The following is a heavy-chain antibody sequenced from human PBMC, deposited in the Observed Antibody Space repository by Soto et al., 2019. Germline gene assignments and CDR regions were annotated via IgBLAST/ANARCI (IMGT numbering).Heavy chain of an antibody. CDR3: AKVRAKGDYLLDY. CDR2: ISGTGTTA. CDR1: GFTFSIYS. D-gene: IGHD4-17*01. V-gene: IGHV3-23*01. J-gene: IGHJ4*02. Sequence: EMQLLESGGGLVQPGGSLRLSCAASGFTFSIYSMTWVRQAPGKGLEWVSTISGTGTTAYYTDSVKGRFTISRDNSKNILYLQMNSLRAEDTAVYYCAKVRAKGDYLLDYWGQGTLGTVSS.